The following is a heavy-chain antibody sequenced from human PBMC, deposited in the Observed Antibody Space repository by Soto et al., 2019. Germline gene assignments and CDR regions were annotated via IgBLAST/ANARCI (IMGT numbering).Heavy chain of an antibody. V-gene: IGHV1-69*01. Sequence: QVQLVQSGAEVKKPGSSVKISCKAFGGSFSDYAISWVRQAPGQGLEWMGGIIPIFGTPNYAQKFQDRVTFTAHESTNTAYMELSRLTSEDTAVYYCARERAPRGWSYLDRWGQGTHVTVSS. D-gene: IGHD2-15*01. CDR1: GGSFSDYA. CDR2: IIPIFGTP. J-gene: IGHJ4*02. CDR3: ARERAPRGWSYLDR.